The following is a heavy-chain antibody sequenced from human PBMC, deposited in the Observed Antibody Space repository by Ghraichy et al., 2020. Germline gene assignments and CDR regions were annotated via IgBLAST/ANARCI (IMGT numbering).Heavy chain of an antibody. J-gene: IGHJ5*02. CDR3: ARVGAQIKYDSSGYYVT. Sequence: GGSLRLSCAASGFTFDDYGMSWVRQAPGKGLEWVSGINWNGGSTGYADSVKGRFTISRDNAKNSLYLQMNSLRAEDTALYYCARVGAQIKYDSSGYYVTWGQGTLVTVSS. V-gene: IGHV3-20*04. D-gene: IGHD3-22*01. CDR1: GFTFDDYG. CDR2: INWNGGST.